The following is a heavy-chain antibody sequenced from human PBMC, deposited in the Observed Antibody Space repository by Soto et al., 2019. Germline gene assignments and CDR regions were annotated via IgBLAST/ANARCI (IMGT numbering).Heavy chain of an antibody. CDR2: IYSSENT. V-gene: IGHV4-39*01. CDR1: GGSVSSSSYS. Sequence: SETLSLTCTVSGGSVSSSSYSWGWIRQSPGKGLEWIGTIYSSENTYYNPSLLSRVTISVDTSKNEFYLMLSSVTAADTAVYYGACFNGYCKSTNGHGYYGMDVWGQGTTVTVS. CDR3: ACFNGYCKSTNGHGYYGMDV. D-gene: IGHD2-2*03. J-gene: IGHJ6*02.